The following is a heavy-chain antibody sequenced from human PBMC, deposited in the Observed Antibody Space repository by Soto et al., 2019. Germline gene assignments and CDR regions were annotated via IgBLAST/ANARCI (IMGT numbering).Heavy chain of an antibody. V-gene: IGHV1-18*01. CDR2: ISGYNGNT. J-gene: IGHJ4*02. D-gene: IGHD4-17*01. CDR1: GYTFTSSG. Sequence: QVQLVQSGAEVKKPGASVKVSCKASGYTFTSSGISWVRQAPGQGLEWMGWISGYNGNTNYARKFQGRVTMTSDTSTSTAYMELRSLRSNDTAVYFCARAASSAVSLFDSWGQGTLVTVSS. CDR3: ARAASSAVSLFDS.